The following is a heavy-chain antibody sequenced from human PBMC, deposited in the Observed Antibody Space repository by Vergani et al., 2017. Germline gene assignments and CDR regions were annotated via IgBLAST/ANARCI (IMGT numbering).Heavy chain of an antibody. D-gene: IGHD5-24*01. J-gene: IGHJ4*01. CDR3: ARAYGGDGWVDY. V-gene: IGHV3-23*01. CDR1: GFTFSSYA. Sequence: EVQLLESGGGLVQPGGSLRLSCAASGFTFSSYAMSWVRQVPGKGLEWVSGISASGAPTYYADSVKGRVTISRDNSKNTLYLQMNSLRVEDTAVYYCARAYGGDGWVDYWGQRTLVTVSS. CDR2: ISASGAPT.